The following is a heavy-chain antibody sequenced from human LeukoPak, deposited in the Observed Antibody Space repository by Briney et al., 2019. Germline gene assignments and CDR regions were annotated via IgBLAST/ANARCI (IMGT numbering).Heavy chain of an antibody. CDR1: GGTFSSYA. V-gene: IGHV1-69*05. CDR2: IIPIFGTA. J-gene: IGHJ4*02. CDR3: ARESSYYYDSSGYPAH. Sequence: SVKVSCKASGGTFSSYAISWVRQAPGQGLEWMGRIIPIFGTANYAQKFQGRVTITTDESTSTAYMELSSLRSEDTAGYYCARESSYYYDSSGYPAHWGQGTLVTVSS. D-gene: IGHD3-22*01.